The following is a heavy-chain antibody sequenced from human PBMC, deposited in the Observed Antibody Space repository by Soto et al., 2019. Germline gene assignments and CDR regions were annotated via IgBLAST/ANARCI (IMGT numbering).Heavy chain of an antibody. V-gene: IGHV4-59*01. Sequence: SETLSLTCTVSGGSISSYYWGWIRQPPGKGLEWIGYIYYSGSTNYNPALKSRVTISVDTSKNQFSLKLSSVTAADPAVYYCARGGGGDSVTGYYGMDVWGQGTTVTVSS. CDR3: ARGGGGDSVTGYYGMDV. CDR2: IYYSGST. CDR1: GGSISSYY. J-gene: IGHJ6*02. D-gene: IGHD3-9*01.